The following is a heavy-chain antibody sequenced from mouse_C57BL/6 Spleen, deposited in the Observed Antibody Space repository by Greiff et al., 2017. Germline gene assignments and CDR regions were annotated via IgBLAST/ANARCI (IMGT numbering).Heavy chain of an antibody. CDR1: GYAFSSYW. Sequence: QVQLKQSGAELVKPGASVKISCKASGYAFSSYWMNWVKQRPGKGLEWIGQIYPGDGDTNYNGKFKGKATLTADKSSSTAYMQLSSLTSEDSAVYFCARRGDYPLDLAYWGQGTLVTVSA. V-gene: IGHV1-80*01. CDR3: ARRGDYPLDLAY. J-gene: IGHJ3*01. CDR2: IYPGDGDT. D-gene: IGHD5-5*01.